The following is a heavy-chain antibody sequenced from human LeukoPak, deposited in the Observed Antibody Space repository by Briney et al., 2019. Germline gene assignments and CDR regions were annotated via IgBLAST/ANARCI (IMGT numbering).Heavy chain of an antibody. CDR1: GYIFTSYW. J-gene: IGHJ4*02. D-gene: IGHD6-13*01. V-gene: IGHV5-51*01. CDR3: ARGRDSSWYVGIPSFDY. Sequence: GESLKISCKGSGYIFTSYWIGWVRQMPGKGLEWMGIIYPGDSDTRYSPSFQGQVTISADKSISTAYLQWSSLKASDTAMYYCARGRDSSWYVGIPSFDYWGQGTLVTVSS. CDR2: IYPGDSDT.